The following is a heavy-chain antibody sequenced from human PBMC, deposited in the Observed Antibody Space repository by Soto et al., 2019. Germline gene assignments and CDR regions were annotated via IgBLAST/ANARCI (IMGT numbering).Heavy chain of an antibody. CDR2: ISGSGGST. D-gene: IGHD1-1*01. CDR1: GFTFSSYA. Sequence: EVQLLESGGGLVQPGGSLRLSCAASGFTFSSYAMSWVRQAPGKGLEWVSAISGSGGSTYYADSVKGRFTISRDNSKNTLYLQRNSLRAEDTAVYSCAKLPPGQMMEPPDYWGQGPLVTVSS. V-gene: IGHV3-23*01. J-gene: IGHJ4*02. CDR3: AKLPPGQMMEPPDY.